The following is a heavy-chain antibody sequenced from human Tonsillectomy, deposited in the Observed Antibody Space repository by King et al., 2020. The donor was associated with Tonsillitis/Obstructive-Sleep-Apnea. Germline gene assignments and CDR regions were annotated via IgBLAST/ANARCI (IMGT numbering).Heavy chain of an antibody. CDR3: ARGTYCDFWSGYYADFDD. CDR2: INPNSGGT. J-gene: IGHJ4*02. D-gene: IGHD3-3*01. Sequence: VQLVESGAEVKKPGASVKVSCKASGYTFTGYYMHWVRQAPGQGLVWMGRINPNSGGTNYAQKFQGRVTMTRDTSISTAYNELSRLRSDDTAVYYCARGTYCDFWSGYYADFDDWGQGTLVTVSS. CDR1: GYTFTGYY. V-gene: IGHV1-2*06.